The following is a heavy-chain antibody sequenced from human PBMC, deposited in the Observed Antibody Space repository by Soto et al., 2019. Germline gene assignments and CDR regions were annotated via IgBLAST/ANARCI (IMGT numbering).Heavy chain of an antibody. D-gene: IGHD2-21*01. CDR3: ARLGWGDGDSDY. CDR2: ILYSGTT. J-gene: IGHJ4*02. V-gene: IGHV4-39*01. Sequence: QLQLQESGPRLVKPSETLSLTCTVSGGSINKSNYFWGWIRQPPGKGLEWIGSILYSGTTSYNSSLQSRVTISVDTSKNQFSLKLTSVTAADTAVYFCARLGWGDGDSDYWGQGTLVTVSS. CDR1: GGSINKSNYF.